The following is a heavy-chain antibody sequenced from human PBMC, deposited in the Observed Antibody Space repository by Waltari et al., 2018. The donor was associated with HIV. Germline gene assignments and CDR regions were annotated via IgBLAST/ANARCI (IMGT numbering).Heavy chain of an antibody. CDR1: GGSISSSSYY. J-gene: IGHJ2*01. D-gene: IGHD1-1*01. CDR2: IYYSGGT. V-gene: IGHV4-39*01. Sequence: QLQLQESGPGLVKPSETLSLTCTVSGGSISSSSYYWGWIRQPPGKGLEWIGSIYYSGGTYYNPSVKSRVTISVDTSKNQFSLKLSSVTAADTAVYYCARQFLPPGGTSSGDFDLWGRGTLVTVSS. CDR3: ARQFLPPGGTSSGDFDL.